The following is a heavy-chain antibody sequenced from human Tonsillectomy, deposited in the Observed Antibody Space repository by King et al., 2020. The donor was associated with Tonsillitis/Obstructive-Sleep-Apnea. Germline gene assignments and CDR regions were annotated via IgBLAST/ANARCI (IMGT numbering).Heavy chain of an antibody. J-gene: IGHJ4*02. CDR1: GFTFSNYG. CDR3: ARGSGAQWLVADY. V-gene: IGHV3-30*06. CDR2: ISYDGSNK. Sequence: VQLVESGGGVVQPGRSLRLSCVASGFTFSNYGMHWVRQAPGKGLEWVAVISYDGSNKYYADSVKGRFTISRDNSKNTLYVQMNSLRPEDTAVYYCARGSGAQWLVADYWGQGTLVTVSS. D-gene: IGHD6-19*01.